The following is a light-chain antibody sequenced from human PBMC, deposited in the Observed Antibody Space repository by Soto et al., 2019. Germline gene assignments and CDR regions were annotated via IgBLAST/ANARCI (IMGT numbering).Light chain of an antibody. CDR2: DAS. V-gene: IGKV3-11*01. Sequence: EIVLTQSPATLSLSPGERATLSCRARQNVSSYLAWYQQKPGQAPRLLIYDASNRATGIPARFSGSGSGTDFTLTISSLVPEDFAVYYCQQRSNWPPLFTFGPGTKVDIK. CDR1: QNVSSY. J-gene: IGKJ3*01. CDR3: QQRSNWPPLFT.